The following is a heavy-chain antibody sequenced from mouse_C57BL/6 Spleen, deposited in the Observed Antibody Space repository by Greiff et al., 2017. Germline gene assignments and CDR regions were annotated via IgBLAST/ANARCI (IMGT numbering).Heavy chain of an antibody. J-gene: IGHJ4*01. CDR3: ARGHYGSSSYAMDY. V-gene: IGHV1-4*01. Sequence: VQLQQSGAELARPGASVKMSCKASGYTFTSYTMHWVKQRPGQGLEWIGYINPSSGYTKYNQKFKDKATLTADKSSSTAYMQLSSLTSEDSAVYYCARGHYGSSSYAMDYWGQGTSVTVSS. D-gene: IGHD1-1*01. CDR2: INPSSGYT. CDR1: GYTFTSYT.